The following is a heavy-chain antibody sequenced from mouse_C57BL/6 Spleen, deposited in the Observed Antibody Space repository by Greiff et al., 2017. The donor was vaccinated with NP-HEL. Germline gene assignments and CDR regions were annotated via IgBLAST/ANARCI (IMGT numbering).Heavy chain of an antibody. J-gene: IGHJ2*01. D-gene: IGHD1-1*01. CDR3: AEGYYPHFDY. Sequence: QVQLKQPGAELVKPGASVKLSCKASGYTFTSYWMHWVKQRPGQGLEWIGMIHPNSGSTNYNEKFKSKATLTVDKSSSTAYMQLSSLTSEDSAVYYCAEGYYPHFDYWGQGTTLTVSS. CDR2: IHPNSGST. V-gene: IGHV1-64*01. CDR1: GYTFTSYW.